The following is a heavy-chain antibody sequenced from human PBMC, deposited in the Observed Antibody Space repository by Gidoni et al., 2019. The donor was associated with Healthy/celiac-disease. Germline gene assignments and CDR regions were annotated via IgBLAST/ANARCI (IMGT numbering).Heavy chain of an antibody. CDR1: GFTFDDYT. CDR2: ISWDGGST. V-gene: IGHV3-43*01. D-gene: IGHD1-26*01. J-gene: IGHJ1*01. Sequence: EVQLVESGGVVVQPGGSLRLSCAASGFTFDDYTMHWVRQAPGKGLEWVSLISWDGGSTYYADSVKGRFTISRDNSKNSLYLQMNSLRTGDTALYYCAKENRWESRASGYFQHWGQGTLVTVSS. CDR3: AKENRWESRASGYFQH.